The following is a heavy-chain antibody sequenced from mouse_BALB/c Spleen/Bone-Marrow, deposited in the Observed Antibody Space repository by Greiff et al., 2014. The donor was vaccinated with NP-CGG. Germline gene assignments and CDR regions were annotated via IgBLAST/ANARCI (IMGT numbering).Heavy chain of an antibody. D-gene: IGHD1-2*01. CDR2: ILPGSGTT. CDR3: ASPSTAEEY. Sequence: VQLQQSGAELMKPGASVKISCKATGYTFTTYWIEWVKQRPGHGLEWIGEILPGSGTTNYNEKFRGKATFTADTSSNTAYMQLSSLTSEDSAVYHCASPSTAEEYWGQGTTLTVSS. CDR1: GYTFTTYW. J-gene: IGHJ2*01. V-gene: IGHV1-9*01.